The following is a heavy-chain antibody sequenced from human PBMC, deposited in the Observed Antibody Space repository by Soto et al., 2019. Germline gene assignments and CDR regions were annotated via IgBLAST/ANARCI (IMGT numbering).Heavy chain of an antibody. CDR1: GFTFSSFG. Sequence: EIQLLESGGDLVQPGGSLRLSCAASGFTFSSFGMSWVRQAPGRGLEWVSSITHSGQTFYADSVKGRFTISRDNPNHTLHLQMHSLRAGDTALYYCAKRGYNVFTAYREYFDSRGRGTRVTVSP. CDR2: ITHSGQT. V-gene: IGHV3-23*01. D-gene: IGHD3-16*01. J-gene: IGHJ4*02. CDR3: AKRGYNVFTAYREYFDS.